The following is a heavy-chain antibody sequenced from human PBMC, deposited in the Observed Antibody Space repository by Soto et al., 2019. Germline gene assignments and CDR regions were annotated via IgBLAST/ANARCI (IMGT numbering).Heavy chain of an antibody. V-gene: IGHV5-10-1*01. D-gene: IGHD6-19*01. CDR2: IDPSDSYT. Sequence: EVQLVQSGAEVKKPGESLRISCKGSGYSFTSYWISWVRQMPGKGLEWMGRIDPSDSYTNYSPSFQGHVTISADKSISTADLQWSSLKASDTAMYYCARDIAVAGVQAWYFDLWGRGTLVTVSS. CDR1: GYSFTSYW. J-gene: IGHJ2*01. CDR3: ARDIAVAGVQAWYFDL.